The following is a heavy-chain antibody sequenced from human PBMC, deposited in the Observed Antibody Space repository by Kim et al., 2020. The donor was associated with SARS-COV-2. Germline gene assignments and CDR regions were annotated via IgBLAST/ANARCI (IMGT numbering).Heavy chain of an antibody. D-gene: IGHD3-22*01. CDR2: INAGNGNT. Sequence: ASVKVSCKASGYTFTSYAMHWVRQAPGQRLEWMGWINAGNGNTKYSQKFQGRVTITRDTSASTAYMELSSLRSEDTAVYYCAKLSGRTYYYDSSGYPRTSTDAFDIWGQGTMVTVSS. CDR1: GYTFTSYA. CDR3: AKLSGRTYYYDSSGYPRTSTDAFDI. J-gene: IGHJ3*02. V-gene: IGHV1-3*01.